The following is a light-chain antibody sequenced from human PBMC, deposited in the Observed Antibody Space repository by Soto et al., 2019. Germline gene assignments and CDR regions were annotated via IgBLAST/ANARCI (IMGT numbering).Light chain of an antibody. CDR3: QQYSTSPWT. CDR2: AAS. CDR1: QSVRSNY. Sequence: EIVLTQSPGTLTLSPGERATLSCRASQSVRSNYLAWYQQGPGQAPRLLIFAASSRATGIPVRFSGSGSGTDFTLTISRLEPEDFAVYYCQQYSTSPWTFGQGTKV. V-gene: IGKV3-20*01. J-gene: IGKJ1*01.